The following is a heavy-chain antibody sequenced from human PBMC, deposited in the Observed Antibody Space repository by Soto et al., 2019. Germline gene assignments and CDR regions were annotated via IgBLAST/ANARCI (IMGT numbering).Heavy chain of an antibody. CDR3: AGVPSP. CDR2: FYYTGST. J-gene: IGHJ5*02. CDR1: GGSVSSGNYY. Sequence: SETLSLTCTVSGGSVSSGNYYWSWIRQPPGKGLEWIGYFYYTGSTNYNPSLKSRVTISIDASKNQFSLRLSSVTAADTAVYYCAGVPSPWGRGTLVPVSS. V-gene: IGHV4-61*01.